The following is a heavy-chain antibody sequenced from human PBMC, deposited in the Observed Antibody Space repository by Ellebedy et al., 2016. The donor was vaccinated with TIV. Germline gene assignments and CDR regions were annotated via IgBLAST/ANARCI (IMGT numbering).Heavy chain of an antibody. V-gene: IGHV3-15*07. Sequence: PGGSLRLSCAASGFTFSNAWMNWVRQAPGKGLEWVGRIKSKTDSGTTDYAAPVSGRFTISRDDSKNTLYLQMNSLKTEDTAVYYCTTDSKMTTVSAYPVDYWGQGTLVTVSS. CDR1: GFTFSNAW. CDR2: IKSKTDSGTT. CDR3: TTDSKMTTVSAYPVDY. D-gene: IGHD4-17*01. J-gene: IGHJ4*02.